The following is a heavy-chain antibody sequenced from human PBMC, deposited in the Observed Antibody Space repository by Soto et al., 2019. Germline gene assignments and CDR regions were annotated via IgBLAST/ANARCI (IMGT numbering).Heavy chain of an antibody. V-gene: IGHV1-24*01. J-gene: IGHJ6*03. CDR2: FDPEDGET. Sequence: ASVKVSCKVSGYTLTELSMHWVRQAPGKGLEWMGGFDPEDGETIYARKFQGRVTMTEDTSTDTAYMELSSLRSEDTAVYYCATNYGSGANYYYYYMDVWGKGTTVTVSS. CDR1: GYTLTELS. CDR3: ATNYGSGANYYYYYMDV. D-gene: IGHD3-10*01.